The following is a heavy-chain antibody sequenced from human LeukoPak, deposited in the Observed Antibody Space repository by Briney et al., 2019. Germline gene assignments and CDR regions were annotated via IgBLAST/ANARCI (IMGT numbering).Heavy chain of an antibody. CDR1: GGSISSYY. CDR3: ASFHDSSHYYMDV. J-gene: IGHJ6*03. Sequence: SETLSLTRTVSGGSISSYYWSWIRQPPGKGLEWIGYTYYFGNTNYNPSLKSRVTISVDTSKNQFSLKLSSVTAADTAVYYCASFHDSSHYYMDVWGKGTTVTVSS. CDR2: TYYFGNT. V-gene: IGHV4-59*01. D-gene: IGHD3-22*01.